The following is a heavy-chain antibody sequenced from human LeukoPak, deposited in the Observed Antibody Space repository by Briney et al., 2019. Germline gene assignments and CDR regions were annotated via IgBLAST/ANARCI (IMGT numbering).Heavy chain of an antibody. J-gene: IGHJ4*02. Sequence: GASVKVSCKASGYTFTSYGIIWVRQAPGQGLEWMGWINPNSGGTNYAQKFQGRVTMTRDTSISTAYMELSRLRSDDTAVYYCARDLMVRGVMHYWGQGTLVTVSS. D-gene: IGHD3-10*01. V-gene: IGHV1-2*02. CDR3: ARDLMVRGVMHY. CDR1: GYTFTSYG. CDR2: INPNSGGT.